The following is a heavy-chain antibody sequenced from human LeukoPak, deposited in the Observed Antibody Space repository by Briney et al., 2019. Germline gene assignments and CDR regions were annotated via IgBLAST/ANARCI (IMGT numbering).Heavy chain of an antibody. D-gene: IGHD5-12*01. CDR2: IYTSGST. V-gene: IGHV4-4*07. Sequence: SETLSLTCTVSGGSISSYYWSWIRQPAWKGLEWIGRIYTSGSTNYNPSLTSRATISVDTSKNQFSLKLSSVTAADTAVYYCARERGYSGYDYQDFDYWGQGTLVTVSS. CDR1: GGSISSYY. J-gene: IGHJ4*02. CDR3: ARERGYSGYDYQDFDY.